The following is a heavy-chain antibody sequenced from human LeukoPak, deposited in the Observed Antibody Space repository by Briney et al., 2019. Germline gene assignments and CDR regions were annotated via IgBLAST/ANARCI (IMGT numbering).Heavy chain of an antibody. V-gene: IGHV4-59*04. CDR1: GGSISSYY. Sequence: SETLSLTCTVSGGSISSYYWSWIRQPPGKGLEWIGSIYYSGSTYYNPSLKSRVTISVDTSKNQFSLKPSSVTAADTAVYYCAVVAGTDFDYWGQGTLVTVSS. D-gene: IGHD6-19*01. CDR3: AVVAGTDFDY. CDR2: IYYSGST. J-gene: IGHJ4*02.